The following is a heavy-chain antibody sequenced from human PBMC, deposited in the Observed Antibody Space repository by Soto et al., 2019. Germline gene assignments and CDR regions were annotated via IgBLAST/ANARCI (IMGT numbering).Heavy chain of an antibody. Sequence: EVQLVESGGGLVQPGGSLRLSCAASGFTFSSYWMNWVRQAPGKGLEWVANIKQDGSEKYYVDSVKGRFTISRDNAKNSLELQMNSLRAEDTAVYYCARSGYSSGGYQTEYFQHWGQGTLVTVSS. J-gene: IGHJ1*01. CDR3: ARSGYSSGGYQTEYFQH. CDR2: IKQDGSEK. D-gene: IGHD6-19*01. V-gene: IGHV3-7*05. CDR1: GFTFSSYW.